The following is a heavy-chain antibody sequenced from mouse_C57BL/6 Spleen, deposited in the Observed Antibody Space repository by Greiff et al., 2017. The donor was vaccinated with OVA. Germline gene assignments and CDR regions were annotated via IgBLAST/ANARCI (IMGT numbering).Heavy chain of an antibody. J-gene: IGHJ3*01. CDR1: GYSITSGYY. CDR2: ISYDGSN. CDR3: ARDHPFAY. V-gene: IGHV3-6*01. Sequence: EVQRVESGPGLVKPSQSLSLTCSVTGYSITSGYYWNWIRQFPGNKLEWMGYISYDGSNNYNPSLKNRISITRDTSKNQFFLKLNSVTTEDTATYYCARDHPFAYWGQGTLVTVSA.